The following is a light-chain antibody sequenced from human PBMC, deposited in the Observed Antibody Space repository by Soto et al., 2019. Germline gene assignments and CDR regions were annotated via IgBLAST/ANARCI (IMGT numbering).Light chain of an antibody. V-gene: IGKV3-15*01. Sequence: ILMTQSPATLSVAPGERATLSCRASQSVSNNLAWYQQKPGQAPRLLIYDASTRATGIPARFSGSESGTEFTLTRSGLQNEDFAVYYWQQYNNWPPWTFGKGTKVEIK. J-gene: IGKJ1*01. CDR3: QQYNNWPPWT. CDR1: QSVSNN. CDR2: DAS.